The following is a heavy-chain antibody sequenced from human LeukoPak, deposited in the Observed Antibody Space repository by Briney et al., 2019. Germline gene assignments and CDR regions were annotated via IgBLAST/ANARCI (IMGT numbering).Heavy chain of an antibody. CDR2: ISWNSGTI. D-gene: IGHD1-1*01. V-gene: IGHV3-9*01. Sequence: PGRSLRLSCAASGFTFDDYAMHWVRQAPGKGLEWVSGISWNSGTIGYADSVKGRFTISRDNSKNTLYLQMNSLRAEDTAVYYCAKDSKNWIHGHGPYYMDVWGKGTTVTVSS. CDR3: AKDSKNWIHGHGPYYMDV. J-gene: IGHJ6*03. CDR1: GFTFDDYA.